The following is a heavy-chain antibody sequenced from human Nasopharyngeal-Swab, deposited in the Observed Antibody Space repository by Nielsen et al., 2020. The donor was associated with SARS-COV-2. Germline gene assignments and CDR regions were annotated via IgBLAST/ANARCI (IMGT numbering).Heavy chain of an antibody. D-gene: IGHD5-12*01. Sequence: SVKVSCKASGGTFSSYAVSWVRQAPGQGLEWMGGIIPIFGTANYAQKFQGRVTITADESTSTAYMELSSLRSEDTAVYYCARVAGASGYDFSGWGQGTLVTVSS. V-gene: IGHV1-69*13. CDR3: ARVAGASGYDFSG. CDR2: IIPIFGTA. CDR1: GGTFSSYA. J-gene: IGHJ4*02.